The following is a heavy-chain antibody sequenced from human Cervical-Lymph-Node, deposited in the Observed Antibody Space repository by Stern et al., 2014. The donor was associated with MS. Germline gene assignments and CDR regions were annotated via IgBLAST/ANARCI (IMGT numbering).Heavy chain of an antibody. D-gene: IGHD6-19*01. CDR1: GFTFSSYG. Sequence: VHLVESGGGVVQPGRSLRLSCAASGFTFSSYGMHWVRQAPGKGLEWVAVIWYDGSNKYYADSVKGRFTISRDNSKNTLYLQMNSLRAEDTAVYYCARDASYSSGWYYFDYWGQGTLVTVSS. CDR3: ARDASYSSGWYYFDY. CDR2: IWYDGSNK. J-gene: IGHJ4*02. V-gene: IGHV3-33*01.